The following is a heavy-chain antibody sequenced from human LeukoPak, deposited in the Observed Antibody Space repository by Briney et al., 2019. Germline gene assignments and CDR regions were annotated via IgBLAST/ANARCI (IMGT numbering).Heavy chain of an antibody. CDR1: GFTFGDYA. J-gene: IGHJ6*03. CDR2: IRSKAYGGTT. V-gene: IGHV3-49*04. Sequence: GGSLRLSCTASGFTFGDYAMSWVRQAPGKGLEWVGFIRSKAYGGTTEYAASVKGRFTISRDDSKSIAYLQMNSLKTEDTAVYYCTRNPLYCSGGSCYDYYYYMDVWGKGTTVTVSS. D-gene: IGHD2-15*01. CDR3: TRNPLYCSGGSCYDYYYYMDV.